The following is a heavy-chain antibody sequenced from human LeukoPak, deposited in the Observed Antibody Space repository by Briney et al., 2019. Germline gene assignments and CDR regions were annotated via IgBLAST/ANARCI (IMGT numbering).Heavy chain of an antibody. CDR3: ARGIVGATTVPLTSFDY. J-gene: IGHJ4*02. CDR1: GYTFTGYY. CDR2: INPNSGGT. V-gene: IGHV1-2*02. D-gene: IGHD1-26*01. Sequence: GASVKVSCKASGYTFTGYYMHWVRQAPGQGLEWMGWINPNSGGTNYAQKFQGRVTMTRDTSISTAYMELSRLRSDDTAVYYCARGIVGATTVPLTSFDYWGQEALVTVSS.